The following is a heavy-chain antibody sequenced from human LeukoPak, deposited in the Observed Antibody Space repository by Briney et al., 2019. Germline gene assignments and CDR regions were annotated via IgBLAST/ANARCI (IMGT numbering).Heavy chain of an antibody. CDR1: GGSFSGYY. J-gene: IGHJ4*02. V-gene: IGHV4-34*01. Sequence: SETLSLTCAVYGGSFSGYYWSWIRQPPGEGLEWIGEINHSGSTNYNPSLKSRVTISVDTSKNQFSLKLSSVTAADTAVYYCARRWYFDYWGQGTLVTVSS. CDR2: INHSGST. CDR3: ARRWYFDY. D-gene: IGHD2-15*01.